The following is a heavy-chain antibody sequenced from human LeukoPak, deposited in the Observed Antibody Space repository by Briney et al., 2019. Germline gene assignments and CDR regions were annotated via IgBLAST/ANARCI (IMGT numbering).Heavy chain of an antibody. Sequence: GGSLRLSCAASGFPFSSYAMTWVRQAPGKGLEWVSSISSSGDIYYADSLKGRFTVSRDNAKNSLYLQMNSLRAEDTAVYYCARVGDETDSSGYYLDYWGQGTLVTVSS. CDR2: ISSSGDI. CDR1: GFPFSSYA. CDR3: ARVGDETDSSGYYLDY. J-gene: IGHJ4*02. D-gene: IGHD3-22*01. V-gene: IGHV3-21*01.